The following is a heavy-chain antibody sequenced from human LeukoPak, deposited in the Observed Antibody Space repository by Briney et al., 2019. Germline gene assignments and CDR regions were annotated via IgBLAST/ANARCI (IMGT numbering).Heavy chain of an antibody. CDR2: IIPIFGTA. Sequence: GASVKVSCKASGGTFSSYAISWVRQAPGQGLEWMGGIIPIFGTANYAQKFQGRVTTTTDESTSTAYMELSSLRSEDTAVYYCARTLLTGGPLNNWFDPWGQGTLVTVSS. J-gene: IGHJ5*02. V-gene: IGHV1-69*05. CDR1: GGTFSSYA. CDR3: ARTLLTGGPLNNWFDP. D-gene: IGHD7-27*01.